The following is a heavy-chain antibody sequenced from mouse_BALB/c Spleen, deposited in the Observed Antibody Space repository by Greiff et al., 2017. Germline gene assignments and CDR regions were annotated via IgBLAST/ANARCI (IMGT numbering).Heavy chain of an antibody. D-gene: IGHD2-4*01. V-gene: IGHV5-6-2*01. Sequence: DVKLQESGGGLVKLGGSLKLSCAASGFTFSSYYMSWVRQTPEKRLELVAALNSNGGSTYYPDTVQGRFTISRDNAKNTLYLQMSSLKSEDTALYYCARLASMSTSSYFDDWGQGTTRTVAA. J-gene: IGHJ2*01. CDR3: ARLASMSTSSYFDD. CDR2: LNSNGGST. CDR1: GFTFSSYY.